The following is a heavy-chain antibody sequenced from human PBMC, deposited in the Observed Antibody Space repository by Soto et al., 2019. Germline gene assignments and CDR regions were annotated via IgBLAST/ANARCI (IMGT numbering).Heavy chain of an antibody. J-gene: IGHJ6*02. CDR2: IYHSGST. V-gene: IGHV4-4*02. D-gene: IGHD4-17*01. CDR3: ATLTTVTTWPGYYGMDV. CDR1: GGSISSSNW. Sequence: QVQLQESGPGLVKPSGTLSLTCAVSGGSISSSNWWSWVRQPPGKGLEWIGEIYHSGSTNYNPSLKSRVTISVDKSKNQFSLKLSSVTAADTAVYYWATLTTVTTWPGYYGMDVWGQGTTVTVSS.